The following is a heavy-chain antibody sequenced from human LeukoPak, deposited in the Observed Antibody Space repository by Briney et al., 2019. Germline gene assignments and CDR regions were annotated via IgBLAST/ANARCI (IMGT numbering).Heavy chain of an antibody. CDR1: GGSVSSGSYY. V-gene: IGHV4-61*01. Sequence: SETLSVTCTVSGGSVSSGSYYWNWIRQPPGKGLEWIGYIYYSGSTNYNLSLKSRVTISVDTSKNQFSLKLSSVTAADTAVYYCARDKDAFDIWGQGTMVTVSS. CDR2: IYYSGST. CDR3: ARDKDAFDI. J-gene: IGHJ3*02.